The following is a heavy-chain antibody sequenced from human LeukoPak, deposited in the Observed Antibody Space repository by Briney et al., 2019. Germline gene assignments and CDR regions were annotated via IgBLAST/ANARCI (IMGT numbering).Heavy chain of an antibody. CDR3: ARQSGSYGGILDN. V-gene: IGHV4-39*01. J-gene: IGHJ4*02. Sequence: SETLSLTCGVSGGSITYSHYYWGWVRQPPGKGLEWIGGIYYSGSTYYNPSLKSRVTISVDTSRNEFSLRLSSVTAADTALYFCARQSGSYGGILDNWGQGILGTVSS. CDR1: GGSITYSHYY. D-gene: IGHD1-26*01. CDR2: IYYSGST.